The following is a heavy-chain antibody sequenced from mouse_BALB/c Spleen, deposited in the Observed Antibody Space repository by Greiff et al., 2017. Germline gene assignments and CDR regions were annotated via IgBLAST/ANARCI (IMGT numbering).Heavy chain of an antibody. Sequence: VKLMESGPGLVAPSQSLSITCTVSGFSLTSYDISWIRQPPGKGLEWLGVIWTGGGTNYNSAFMSRLSISKDNSKSQVFLKMNSLQTDDTAIYYCVREGYGRYYFDYWGQGTTLTVSS. CDR3: VREGYGRYYFDY. J-gene: IGHJ2*01. CDR2: IWTGGGT. CDR1: GFSLTSYD. V-gene: IGHV2-9-2*01. D-gene: IGHD2-14*01.